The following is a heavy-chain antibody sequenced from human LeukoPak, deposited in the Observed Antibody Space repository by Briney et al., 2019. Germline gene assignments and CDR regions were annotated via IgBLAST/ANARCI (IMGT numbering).Heavy chain of an antibody. CDR1: GGSISTYY. CDR3: ARGVYIAAAQYGF. D-gene: IGHD6-13*01. V-gene: IGHV4-59*01. Sequence: SETLSLTCTVSGGSISTYYWNWIRQPPGKGLEWIGYIHYSGATNYNPSLESRVTISVDTSKNQFSLKLSSVTAADTAVYYCARGVYIAAAQYGFWGQGTLVTVSS. CDR2: IHYSGAT. J-gene: IGHJ4*02.